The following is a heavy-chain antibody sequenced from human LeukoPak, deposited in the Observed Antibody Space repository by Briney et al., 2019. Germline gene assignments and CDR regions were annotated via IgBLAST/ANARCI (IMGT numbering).Heavy chain of an antibody. CDR3: ARDSGEPPPYFDY. CDR1: GFTFSSYS. CDR2: ISSSSSYI. V-gene: IGHV3-21*01. Sequence: PGGSLRLSCAASGFTFSSYSMNWVRQAPGKGLEWVSSISSSSSYIYYADSVKGRFTISRDNAKNSLYLRMNSLRAEDTAVYYCARDSGEPPPYFDYWGQGTLVTVSS. D-gene: IGHD3-10*01. J-gene: IGHJ4*02.